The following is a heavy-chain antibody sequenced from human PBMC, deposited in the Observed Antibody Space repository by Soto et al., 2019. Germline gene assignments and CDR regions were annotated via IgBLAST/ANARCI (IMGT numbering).Heavy chain of an antibody. Sequence: QVQLVQSGAEAKKPGSSVRVSCKASGGTFSSYAISWVRQAPGQGLEWMGGIIPIFGTENYAQKFQGRVTITADESTSTAYMELSSLRSEDTAMYYCARDRIAGSKYYYGMDVWGQGTTVTVSS. CDR1: GGTFSSYA. J-gene: IGHJ6*02. V-gene: IGHV1-69*01. CDR3: ARDRIAGSKYYYGMDV. CDR2: IIPIFGTE. D-gene: IGHD6-13*01.